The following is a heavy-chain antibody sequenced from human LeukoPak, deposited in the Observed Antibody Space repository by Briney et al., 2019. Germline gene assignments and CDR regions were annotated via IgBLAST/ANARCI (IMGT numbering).Heavy chain of an antibody. CDR2: IYYSGST. CDR1: GGSMSSYY. V-gene: IGHV4-59*01. D-gene: IGHD3-9*01. J-gene: IGHJ4*02. CDR3: ARGLTIYDILTAYYTFPYFDY. Sequence: SETLSLTCSVSGGSMSSYYWSWIRQPPGKGLEWNGYIYYSGSTNYNPSLKSRVTISVDTSKNQFSLNLSSVTAADTAVYYCARGLTIYDILTAYYTFPYFDYWGQGTLVTVSS.